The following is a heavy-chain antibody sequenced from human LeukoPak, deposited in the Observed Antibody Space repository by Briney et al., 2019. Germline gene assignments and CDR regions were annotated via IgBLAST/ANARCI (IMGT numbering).Heavy chain of an antibody. J-gene: IGHJ4*02. CDR1: GGSFSGYY. V-gene: IGHV4-34*01. CDR3: ARGDFWSGPDY. Sequence: PSETLSLTCAVYGGSFSGYYWSWIRQPPGKGLEWIGEISHSGSTNYNPSLKSRVTISVDTSKNQFSLKLSSVTAADTAVYYCARGDFWSGPDYWGQGTLVTVSS. D-gene: IGHD3-3*01. CDR2: ISHSGST.